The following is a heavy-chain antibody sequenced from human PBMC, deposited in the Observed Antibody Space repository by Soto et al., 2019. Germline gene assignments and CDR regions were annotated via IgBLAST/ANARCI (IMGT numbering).Heavy chain of an antibody. Sequence: GGSLRLSCAASGFTFSSYSMNWVRQAPGKGLEWVSSISSSSSYIYYADSVKGRFTISRDNAKNSLYLQMNSLRAEDTAVYYCARHSGYDLSLDYWGQGTLVTVSS. CDR2: ISSSSSYI. J-gene: IGHJ4*02. CDR1: GFTFSSYS. CDR3: ARHSGYDLSLDY. V-gene: IGHV3-21*01. D-gene: IGHD5-12*01.